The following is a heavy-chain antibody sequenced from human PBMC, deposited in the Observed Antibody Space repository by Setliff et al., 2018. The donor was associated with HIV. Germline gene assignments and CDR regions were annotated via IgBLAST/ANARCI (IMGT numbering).Heavy chain of an antibody. V-gene: IGHV4-59*01. Sequence: SETLSLTCTVSGGSISSYYWSWIRQPPGKGLEWIGYIYYSGSTNYNPSLKSRVTISVDTSKNQFSLKLSSVTAADTAVYYCASDLGTRGSGSYGRFDYWGQGTLVTVSS. CDR2: IYYSGST. J-gene: IGHJ4*02. D-gene: IGHD3-10*01. CDR3: ASDLGTRGSGSYGRFDY. CDR1: GGSISSYY.